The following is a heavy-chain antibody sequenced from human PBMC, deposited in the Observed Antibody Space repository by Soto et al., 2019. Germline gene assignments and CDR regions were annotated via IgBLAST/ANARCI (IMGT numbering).Heavy chain of an antibody. CDR2: FDPEDGET. CDR1: GYTLTELS. V-gene: IGHV1-24*01. D-gene: IGHD3-22*01. Sequence: ASVKVSCKVSGYTLTELSMHWVRQAPGKGLEWMGGFDPEDGETIYAQKFQGRVTMTEDTSTDTAYMELSSLRSEDTAVYYCANLYDSSGYYGYDYWGQGTLVTVSS. J-gene: IGHJ4*02. CDR3: ANLYDSSGYYGYDY.